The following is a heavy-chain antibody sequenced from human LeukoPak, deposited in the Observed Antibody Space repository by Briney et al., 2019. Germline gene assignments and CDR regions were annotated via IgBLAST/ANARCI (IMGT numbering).Heavy chain of an antibody. CDR2: IWGDGGNK. D-gene: IGHD2-21*01. V-gene: IGHV3-33*01. Sequence: PGGSLRLSCAASGFTFSGYGMRWVRQAPGKGLEWVAVIWGDGGNKYYADSVKGRFTLSRDNSKNTLYLQMNSLRAEDTAVYYCARGIVVVSAIPYGIDVWGQGTTVTVSS. J-gene: IGHJ6*02. CDR3: ARGIVVVSAIPYGIDV. CDR1: GFTFSGYG.